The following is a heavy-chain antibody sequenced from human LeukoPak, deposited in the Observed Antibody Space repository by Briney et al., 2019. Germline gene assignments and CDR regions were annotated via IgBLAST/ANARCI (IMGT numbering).Heavy chain of an antibody. V-gene: IGHV4-39*01. J-gene: IGHJ3*02. CDR1: GGSISSSSYY. Sequence: SETLSLTCTVSGGSISSSSYYWGWIRQPPGKGLEWIGSIYYSGRTYYNPSLKSRVTISVDTSKNQFSLKLSSVTAADTAVYYCARHGLEYSSSWESHAFDIWGQGTMVTVSS. CDR2: IYYSGRT. CDR3: ARHGLEYSSSWESHAFDI. D-gene: IGHD6-6*01.